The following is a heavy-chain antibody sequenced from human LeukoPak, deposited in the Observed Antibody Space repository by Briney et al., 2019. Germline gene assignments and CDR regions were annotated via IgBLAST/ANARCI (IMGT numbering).Heavy chain of an antibody. V-gene: IGHV3-53*01. CDR1: GFTVSNNY. CDR2: IYTSGTP. CDR3: ARDPPGIAASVSGG. J-gene: IGHJ1*01. Sequence: GESLRLSCTASGFTVSNNYMNWFRQPPGKGLEWVSSIYTSGTPYYANSVKGRFTISRDNSKNPLSLQMSGLSVEDTAVYYCARDPPGIAASVSGGWGQGTLVTVSS. D-gene: IGHD6-13*01.